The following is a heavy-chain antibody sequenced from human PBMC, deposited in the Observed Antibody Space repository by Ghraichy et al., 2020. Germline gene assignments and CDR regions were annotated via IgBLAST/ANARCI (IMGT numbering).Heavy chain of an antibody. J-gene: IGHJ6*02. CDR1: GFTFSRYG. V-gene: IGHV3-30*18. D-gene: IGHD3-22*01. CDR2: TSYDGSNK. Sequence: GESLNISCAASGFTFSRYGMHWVRQAPGKGLEWVAVTSYDGSNKYYADSVKGRFTISRDNSKNTLYLQMNSLRAEDTAVYYCAKERDSSGYYSFRGDYYGMDVGGQGTTVTVSS. CDR3: AKERDSSGYYSFRGDYYGMDV.